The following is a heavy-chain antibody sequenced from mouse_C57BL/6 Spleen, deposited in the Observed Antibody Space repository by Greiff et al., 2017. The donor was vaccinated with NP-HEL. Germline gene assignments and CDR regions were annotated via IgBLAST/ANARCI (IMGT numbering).Heavy chain of an antibody. CDR2: ISYDGSN. J-gene: IGHJ4*01. V-gene: IGHV3-6*01. CDR1: GYSITSGYY. Sequence: ESGPGLVKPSQSLSLTCSVTGYSITSGYYWNWIRQFPGNKLEWMGYISYDGSNNYNPSLKNRISITRDTSKNQFFLKLNSVTTEDTATYYCARFDGAHWGQGTSVTVSS. CDR3: ARFDGAH. D-gene: IGHD2-3*01.